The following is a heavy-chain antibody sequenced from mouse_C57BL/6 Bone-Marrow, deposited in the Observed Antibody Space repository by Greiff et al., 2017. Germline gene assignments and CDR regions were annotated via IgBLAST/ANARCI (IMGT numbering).Heavy chain of an antibody. CDR2: INPSNGGT. Sequence: QVQLQQPGAELVKPGASVKLSCKASGYTFTSYYMYWVKQRPGQGLEWIGGINPSNGGTNFNEKFKSKATLTVDKSSSTAYMQLSSLTSEDSAVYYCTREGYSYYFDYWGQGTTLTVSS. V-gene: IGHV1S81*02. CDR3: TREGYSYYFDY. CDR1: GYTFTSYY. D-gene: IGHD2-3*01. J-gene: IGHJ2*01.